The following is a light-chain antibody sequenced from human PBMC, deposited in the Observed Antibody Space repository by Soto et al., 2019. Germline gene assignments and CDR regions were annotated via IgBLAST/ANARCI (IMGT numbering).Light chain of an antibody. CDR2: AAS. CDR3: HQYGSTITWT. V-gene: IGKV3-20*01. J-gene: IGKJ1*01. Sequence: VLTQSPGTVSLSPGERATLSCRASQSVTNNFLAWYQQKPGQAPRLLIYAASSMATGIPDRVSGSASGRDSTLSISEVEPEDFAVYYCHQYGSTITWTFGQGTRVEFK. CDR1: QSVTNNF.